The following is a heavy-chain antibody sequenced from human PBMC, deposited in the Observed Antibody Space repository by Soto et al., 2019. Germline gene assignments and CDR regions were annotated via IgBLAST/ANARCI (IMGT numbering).Heavy chain of an antibody. CDR3: AKCITMVRGGFDY. CDR2: ISYDGSNK. Sequence: GGSLRLSCAASGFTFSSYGMHWVRQAPGKGLEWVAVISYDGSNKYYADSVKGRFTISRDNSKNTLYLQMNSLRAEDTAVYYCAKCITMVRGGFDYWGQGTLVTVSS. CDR1: GFTFSSYG. D-gene: IGHD3-10*01. J-gene: IGHJ4*02. V-gene: IGHV3-30*18.